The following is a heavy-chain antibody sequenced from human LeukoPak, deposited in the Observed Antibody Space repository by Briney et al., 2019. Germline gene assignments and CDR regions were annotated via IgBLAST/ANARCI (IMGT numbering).Heavy chain of an antibody. CDR1: GYTFPSFD. V-gene: IGHV1-18*01. J-gene: IGHJ6*02. D-gene: IGHD2-2*01. CDR3: ARTDIVVVPAATGDYYYGMDV. CDR2: ISAHIGNT. Sequence: ASVKVSCKASGYTFPSFDISWLRQAPGQGLEWMGWISAHIGNTNYAQKLQGRVTMATDTSTSTAYMELSSLRSEDTAVYYCARTDIVVVPAATGDYYYGMDVWGQGTTVTVSS.